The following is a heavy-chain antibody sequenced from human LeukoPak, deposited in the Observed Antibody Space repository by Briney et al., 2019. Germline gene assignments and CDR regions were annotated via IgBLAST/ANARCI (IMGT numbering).Heavy chain of an antibody. CDR3: AKDLRFWSGYY. CDR2: ISDSGGST. Sequence: GGSLRLSCAASGFTFSSYAMNWVRHAPGKGLEWVSAISDSGGSTYYADSVKGRFTISRDNSKNTLYLQMNSLRAEDTAVYYCAKDLRFWSGYYWGQGTLVTVSS. D-gene: IGHD3-3*01. CDR1: GFTFSSYA. V-gene: IGHV3-23*01. J-gene: IGHJ4*02.